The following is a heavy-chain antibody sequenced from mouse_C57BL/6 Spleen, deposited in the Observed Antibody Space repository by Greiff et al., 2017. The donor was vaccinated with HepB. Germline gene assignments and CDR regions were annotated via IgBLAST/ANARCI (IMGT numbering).Heavy chain of an antibody. Sequence: VQLQQSGPELVKPGASVKISCKASGYTFTDYYMNWVKQSHGKSLEWIGDINPNNGGTSYNQKFKGKATLTVDKSSSTAYMELRSLTSEDSAVYYCARRGPYYGSSYAFAYWGQGTLVTVSA. CDR2: INPNNGGT. CDR3: ARRGPYYGSSYAFAY. V-gene: IGHV1-26*01. J-gene: IGHJ3*01. D-gene: IGHD1-1*01. CDR1: GYTFTDYY.